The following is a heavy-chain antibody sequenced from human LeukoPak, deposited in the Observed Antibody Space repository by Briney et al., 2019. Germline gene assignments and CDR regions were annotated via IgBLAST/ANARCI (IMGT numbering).Heavy chain of an antibody. V-gene: IGHV4-30-4*08. CDR3: ARRPYDSSGYYFHYFGY. CDR1: GGSISSGDYY. Sequence: SETLSLTCTVSGGSISSGDYYWSWIRQPPGKGLEWIGYIYYSGSTYYNPSLKSRVTISVDTSKNQFSLKLSSVTAADTAVYYCARRPYDSSGYYFHYFGYWAREPWSPSPQ. CDR2: IYYSGST. D-gene: IGHD3-22*01. J-gene: IGHJ4*02.